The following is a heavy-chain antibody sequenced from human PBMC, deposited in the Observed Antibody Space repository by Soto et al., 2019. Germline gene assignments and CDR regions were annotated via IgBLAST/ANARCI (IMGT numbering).Heavy chain of an antibody. D-gene: IGHD6-19*01. Sequence: AXVKVSCKASGYTFTSYGISWVRQAPGQGLEWMGWISAYNGNTNYAQKLQGRVTMTTDTFTSTAYMELRSLRSDDTAVYYCARDPGYRSGWYTPHDYWGQGTLVTVS. CDR1: GYTFTSYG. J-gene: IGHJ4*02. CDR2: ISAYNGNT. V-gene: IGHV1-18*01. CDR3: ARDPGYRSGWYTPHDY.